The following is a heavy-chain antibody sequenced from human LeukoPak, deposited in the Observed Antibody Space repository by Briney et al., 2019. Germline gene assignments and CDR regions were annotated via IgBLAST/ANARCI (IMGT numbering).Heavy chain of an antibody. CDR3: ARAVYYHILTGYIN. J-gene: IGHJ4*02. D-gene: IGHD3-9*01. CDR2: IYTGGST. Sequence: QPGGSLRLSCAASGFSVSSDYMSWVRQAPGKGLEWVSVIYTGGSTNHADSVKGRFTISRDNSKNTVYLQKNSLRADDTAVYYCARAVYYHILTGYINWGQGTLVTVSS. CDR1: GFSVSSDY. V-gene: IGHV3-53*01.